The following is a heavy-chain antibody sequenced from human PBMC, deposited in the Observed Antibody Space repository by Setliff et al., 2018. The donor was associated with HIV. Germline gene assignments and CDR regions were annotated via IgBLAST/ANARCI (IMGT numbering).Heavy chain of an antibody. J-gene: IGHJ6*02. Sequence: ASVKVSCKASGYTFTSYGISWVRQAPGQGLEWMGWISAYNGHTNYAQNFLGRVTMTIDTSTGRAYRELRSLRSDDTAMYFRARLGSGWSDSYYYAMDIWGQGTTVTVSS. V-gene: IGHV1-18*01. D-gene: IGHD6-19*01. CDR3: ARLGSGWSDSYYYAMDI. CDR2: ISAYNGHT. CDR1: GYTFTSYG.